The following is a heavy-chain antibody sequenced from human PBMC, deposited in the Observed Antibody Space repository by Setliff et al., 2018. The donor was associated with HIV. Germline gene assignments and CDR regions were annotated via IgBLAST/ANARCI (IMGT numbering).Heavy chain of an antibody. CDR3: ARFRKFQLVGALDY. CDR1: GYTFTNYD. V-gene: IGHV1-8*01. Sequence: ASVKVSCKASGYTFTNYDINWVRQATGQGLEWMGWMNPNSGNTGYAQKFQGRVTMTSNTSISTAYMELSSLRSEDTAVYYCARFRKFQLVGALDYWGQGTLVTVSS. J-gene: IGHJ4*02. D-gene: IGHD1-26*01. CDR2: MNPNSGNT.